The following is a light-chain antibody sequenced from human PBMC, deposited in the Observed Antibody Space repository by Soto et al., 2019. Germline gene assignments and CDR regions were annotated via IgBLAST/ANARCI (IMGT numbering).Light chain of an antibody. CDR3: QQYGSLPFT. V-gene: IGKV3-20*01. CDR2: GAS. Sequence: EIVLTQSPGTLSLSPGERATLSCRASQSVSSNNFAWYQQKPGQAPRLLIYGASSRATGIPDRFSGSGSGTDLTLSINRLEPEDFAVFYCQQYGSLPFTFGPGTKVDI. J-gene: IGKJ3*01. CDR1: QSVSSNN.